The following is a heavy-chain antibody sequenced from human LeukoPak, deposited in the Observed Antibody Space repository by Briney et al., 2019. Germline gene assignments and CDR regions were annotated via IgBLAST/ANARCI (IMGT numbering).Heavy chain of an antibody. V-gene: IGHV3-66*01. D-gene: IGHD3-22*01. Sequence: GGSLRLSCAASGFTVSSNYMSWVRQAPRKGLEWVSDIYSGGSTYYADSVKGRFTISRDNSKNTLYLQMNSLRAEDTAVYYCARSYYYDSSGLSWGQGTLVTVSS. CDR1: GFTVSSNY. CDR2: IYSGGST. J-gene: IGHJ4*02. CDR3: ARSYYYDSSGLS.